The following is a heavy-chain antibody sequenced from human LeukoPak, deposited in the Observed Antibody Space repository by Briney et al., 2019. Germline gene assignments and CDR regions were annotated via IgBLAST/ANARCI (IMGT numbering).Heavy chain of an antibody. D-gene: IGHD3-22*01. V-gene: IGHV4-30-4*01. J-gene: IGHJ4*02. CDR2: IYHSGST. Sequence: SQTLSLTCTVSGGSISSGDYYWSWIRQPPGKGLEWIGYIYHSGSTNYNPSLKSRVTISVDKSKNQFSLKLSSVTAADTAVYYCASTTHYYYDSSGYYDYWGQGTLVTVSS. CDR3: ASTTHYYYDSSGYYDY. CDR1: GGSISSGDYY.